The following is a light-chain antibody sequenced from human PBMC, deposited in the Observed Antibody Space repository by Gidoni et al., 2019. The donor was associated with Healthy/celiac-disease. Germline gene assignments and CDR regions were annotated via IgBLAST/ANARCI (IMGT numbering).Light chain of an antibody. V-gene: IGLV2-14*03. CDR3: SSYTSSSNWV. CDR1: SSDVGGYNY. J-gene: IGLJ3*02. Sequence: QSALTQPASVSGSPGQSITISCTGTSSDVGGYNYVSWYQQHPGKAPNLMIYDVSNRPSGFSTRFSGSSSGNPASLTISVPQAEDDAVYFCSSYTSSSNWVFGGGTTLPLL. CDR2: DVS.